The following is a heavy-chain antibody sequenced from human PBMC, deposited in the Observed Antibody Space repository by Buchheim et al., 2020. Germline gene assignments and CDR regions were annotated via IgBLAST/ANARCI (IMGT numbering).Heavy chain of an antibody. CDR1: GFTFSSYG. CDR2: ISYDGSNK. Sequence: QVQLVESGGGVVQPGRSLRLSCAASGFTFSSYGMHWVRQAPGKGLEWVAVISYDGSNKYYADSVKGRFTISRDNSKNTLYLQMNSLRAEDTAVYYCARRVRYEDAFDIWGQGT. D-gene: IGHD3-10*01. CDR3: ARRVRYEDAFDI. J-gene: IGHJ3*02. V-gene: IGHV3-30*03.